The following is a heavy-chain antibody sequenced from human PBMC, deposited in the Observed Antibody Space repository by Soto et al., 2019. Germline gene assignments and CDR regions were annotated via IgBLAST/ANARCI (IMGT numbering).Heavy chain of an antibody. V-gene: IGHV3-30*18. CDR2: ISYDGSNK. Sequence: GGSLRLSCAASGFNFSNFAMNWVRQAPGKGLEWVAVISYDGSNKYYADSVKGRFTISRDNSKNTLYLQMNSLRAEDSAVYYCAKDTRSWYPAVFDYWGQGTLVTVSS. CDR3: AKDTRSWYPAVFDY. CDR1: GFNFSNFA. D-gene: IGHD6-13*01. J-gene: IGHJ4*02.